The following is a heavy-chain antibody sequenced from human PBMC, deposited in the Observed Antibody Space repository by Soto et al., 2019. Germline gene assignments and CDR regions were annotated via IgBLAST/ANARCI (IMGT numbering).Heavy chain of an antibody. Sequence: QVQLVQSGAEVKKPGASVKVSCKASGYTFTSYYMHWVRQAPGQGLEWMGIINPSGGSTSYAQKFQGRVTMTRDTSTSTVYMGLSSLRSEDTAVYYCAREGRGWEPGDYWGQGTLVTVSS. CDR1: GYTFTSYY. D-gene: IGHD1-26*01. CDR3: AREGRGWEPGDY. J-gene: IGHJ4*02. V-gene: IGHV1-46*01. CDR2: INPSGGST.